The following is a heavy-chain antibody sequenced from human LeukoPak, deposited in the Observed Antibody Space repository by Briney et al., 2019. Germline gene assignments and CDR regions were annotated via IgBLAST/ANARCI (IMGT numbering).Heavy chain of an antibody. CDR1: GYTFTGYY. CDR3: ARDIRPRVESFDY. Sequence: ASVKVSCKASGYTFTGYYMHWVRQAPGQGLEWMGWINPNSGGTNYAQKFQGRVTMTRDMSITTAYMELSRLRSDDTAVYYCARDIRPRVESFDYWGQGTLVTVSS. D-gene: IGHD3-3*01. V-gene: IGHV1-2*02. J-gene: IGHJ4*02. CDR2: INPNSGGT.